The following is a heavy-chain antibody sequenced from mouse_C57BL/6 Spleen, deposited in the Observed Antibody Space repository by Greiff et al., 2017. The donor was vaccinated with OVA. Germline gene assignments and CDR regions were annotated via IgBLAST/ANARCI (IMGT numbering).Heavy chain of an antibody. CDR2: IDPETGGT. D-gene: IGHD1-1*01. Sequence: QVQLQQSGAELVRPGASVTLSCKASGYTFTDYEMHWVKQTPVHGLEWIGAIDPETGGTAYNQKFKGKAILTADKSSSTAYMDLRSLTSEDSAVYYCTVTTVVALDYWGQGTTLTVSS. V-gene: IGHV1-15*01. CDR3: TVTTVVALDY. J-gene: IGHJ2*01. CDR1: GYTFTDYE.